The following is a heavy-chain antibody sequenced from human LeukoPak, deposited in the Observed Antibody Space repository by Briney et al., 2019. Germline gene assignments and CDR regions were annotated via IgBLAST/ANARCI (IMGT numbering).Heavy chain of an antibody. D-gene: IGHD3-9*01. CDR3: ARDHNYDILTGYFDY. CDR1: GFTFSSYS. J-gene: IGHJ4*02. Sequence: GGSLRLSCAASGFTFSSYSMNWVRQAPGKGLEWVSSIGSSSSYIYYADSVKGRFTISRDNAKNSLYLQMNSLRAEDTAVYYCARDHNYDILTGYFDYWGQGTLVTVSS. V-gene: IGHV3-21*01. CDR2: IGSSSSYI.